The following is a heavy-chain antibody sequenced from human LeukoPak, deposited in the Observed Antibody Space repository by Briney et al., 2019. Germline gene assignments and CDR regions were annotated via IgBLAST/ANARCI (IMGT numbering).Heavy chain of an antibody. Sequence: SETLSLTCTVAAGSISSGGYYWSWIRQHPGKGLEWIGYIYYSGSTYYNPSLKSRVTISVDTSKNQFSLKLSSVTAADTAVYYCARVRTDTAMVLNFDYWGQGTLVTVSS. V-gene: IGHV4-31*03. CDR3: ARVRTDTAMVLNFDY. J-gene: IGHJ4*02. D-gene: IGHD5-18*01. CDR2: IYYSGST. CDR1: AGSISSGGYY.